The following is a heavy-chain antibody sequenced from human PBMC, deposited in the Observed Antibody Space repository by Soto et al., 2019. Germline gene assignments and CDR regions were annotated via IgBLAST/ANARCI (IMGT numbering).Heavy chain of an antibody. CDR1: GYSFTSYW. D-gene: IGHD5-12*01. Sequence: EVQLVQSGAEVKKPGESLKISCKTSGYSFTSYWIGWVRQMPGKGLEWMGITHPANSDTRYSPSFQGQVTISADKSISTAYLQWSTLKASDTAMYYCARQYVSVATIRLLSYDYWGQGTLVTVSP. J-gene: IGHJ4*02. CDR3: ARQYVSVATIRLLSYDY. CDR2: THPANSDT. V-gene: IGHV5-51*01.